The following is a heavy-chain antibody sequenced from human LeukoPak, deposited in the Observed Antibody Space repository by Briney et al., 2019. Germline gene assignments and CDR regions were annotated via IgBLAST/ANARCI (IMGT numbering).Heavy chain of an antibody. CDR3: ARALGSTVTSFYYSYYMDV. CDR2: IYHSGST. D-gene: IGHD4-11*01. CDR1: GYSISSGYY. Sequence: PSETLSLTCAVSGYSISSGYYWGWIRQPPGKGLEWIGSIYHSGSTYYNPSLKSRVTISVDTSKNQFSLKLSSVTAADTAVYYCARALGSTVTSFYYSYYMDVWGKGATVTVSS. J-gene: IGHJ6*03. V-gene: IGHV4-38-2*01.